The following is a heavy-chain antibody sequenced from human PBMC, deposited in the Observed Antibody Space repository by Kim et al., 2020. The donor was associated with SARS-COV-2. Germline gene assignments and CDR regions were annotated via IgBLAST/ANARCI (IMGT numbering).Heavy chain of an antibody. CDR3: ARGIRYAANYDILTGSSLFSWDYYYYYGMDV. V-gene: IGHV3-48*03. D-gene: IGHD3-9*01. CDR1: GFTFSSYE. Sequence: GGSLRLSCAASGFTFSSYEMNWVRQAPGKGLEWVSYISSSGSTIYYADSVKGRFTISRDNAKNSLYLQMNSLRAEDTAVYYCARGIRYAANYDILTGSSLFSWDYYYYYGMDVWGQGTTVTVSS. CDR2: ISSSGSTI. J-gene: IGHJ6*02.